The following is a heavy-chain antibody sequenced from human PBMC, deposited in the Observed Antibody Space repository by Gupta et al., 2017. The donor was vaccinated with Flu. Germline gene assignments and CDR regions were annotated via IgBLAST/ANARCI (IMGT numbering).Heavy chain of an antibody. J-gene: IGHJ3*02. Sequence: QVQLQQWGAGLLKPSETLSLTCAVYGGSVSGYYWSWIRQPPGKGLEWIGEIKHSGSTNYNPSLKSRVTISVDTSKNQFSLKLSSVTAADTAVYYCAKDCSSTSCYAFDIWGQGTMVTVSS. CDR1: GGSVSGYY. CDR3: AKDCSSTSCYAFDI. CDR2: IKHSGST. V-gene: IGHV4-34*01. D-gene: IGHD2-2*01.